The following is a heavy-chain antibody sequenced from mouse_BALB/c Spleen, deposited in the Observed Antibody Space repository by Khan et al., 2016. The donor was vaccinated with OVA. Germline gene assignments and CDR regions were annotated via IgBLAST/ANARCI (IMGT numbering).Heavy chain of an antibody. CDR1: GYTFPSYW. CDR3: SRIKKIVATYFDY. J-gene: IGHJ2*01. Sequence: QVQLQQPGAELVKAGASVKMSCKASGYTFPSYWMHWVKQRLGQGLEWFAETNPTNGRTYYNEKFKSKATLTVDKSSSTAYLLLSGPTFEDSAVYYGSRIKKIVATYFDYWGQGTTLTVSS. D-gene: IGHD1-1*01. CDR2: TNPTNGRT. V-gene: IGHV1S81*02.